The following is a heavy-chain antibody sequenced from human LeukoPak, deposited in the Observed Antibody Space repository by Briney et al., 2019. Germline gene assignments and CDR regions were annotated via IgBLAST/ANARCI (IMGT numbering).Heavy chain of an antibody. D-gene: IGHD5-12*01. V-gene: IGHV1-69*04. CDR2: IIPILGIA. CDR1: GGTFSSYA. Sequence: SVKVSCKASGGTFSSYAISWVRQAPGQGLEWMGRIIPILGIANYAQKFQGRVTITADKSTSTAYMELSSLRSEDTAVYYCARDSDIVATIHYYYYYGMDVWGQGTTVTVSS. J-gene: IGHJ6*02. CDR3: ARDSDIVATIHYYYYYGMDV.